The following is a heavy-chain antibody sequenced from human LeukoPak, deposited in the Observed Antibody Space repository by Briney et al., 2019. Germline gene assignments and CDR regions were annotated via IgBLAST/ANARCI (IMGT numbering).Heavy chain of an antibody. CDR1: GFTFSSYW. CDR2: IKQDGREK. V-gene: IGHV3-7*03. CDR3: ARTHPFDY. Sequence: PGGALRLSRAASGFTFSSYWITWVRQAPRKGREWVANIKQDGREKYYVDSLKGRITISRDNAKNSLYLHMNSLRAEDTAVYYCARTHPFDYWGQGTLVTVSS. J-gene: IGHJ4*02.